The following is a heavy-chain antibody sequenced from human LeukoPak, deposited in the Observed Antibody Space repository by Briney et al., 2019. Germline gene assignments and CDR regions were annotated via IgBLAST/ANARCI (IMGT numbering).Heavy chain of an antibody. V-gene: IGHV4-4*07. D-gene: IGHD2-15*01. CDR2: IYTSGST. J-gene: IGHJ6*02. CDR1: GGSISTYY. CDR3: ARGYCSGGSCYDYYYGMDV. Sequence: PSETLSLTCTVSGGSISTYYWSWIRQPAGKGLEWIGRIYTSGSTNYNPSLKSRVTMSVDTAKNQFSLKLSSVTAADTAVYYCARGYCSGGSCYDYYYGMDVWGQGTTVTVSS.